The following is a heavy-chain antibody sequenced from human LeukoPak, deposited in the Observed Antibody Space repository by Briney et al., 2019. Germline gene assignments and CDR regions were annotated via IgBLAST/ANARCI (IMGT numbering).Heavy chain of an antibody. J-gene: IGHJ4*02. V-gene: IGHV4-59*12. D-gene: IGHD3-22*01. CDR2: ISYTGST. Sequence: SETLSLTCSVSGGSISRYYWSWFRQPPGKGLEWIGFISYTGSTEYYSSLKSRVTISVDKSKNQFSLKLSSVTAADTAVYYCARFVVVVNGFDYWGQGTLVTVSS. CDR3: ARFVVVVNGFDY. CDR1: GGSISRYY.